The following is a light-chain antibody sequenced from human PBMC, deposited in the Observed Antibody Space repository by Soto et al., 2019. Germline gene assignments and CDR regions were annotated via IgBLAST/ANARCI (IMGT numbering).Light chain of an antibody. Sequence: EIQMTQSPSTLSASVGDRVTITCRASQSISSWLAWDQQEPGKAPKLLIYKASSLESGVPSRFSGSGSGTEFTLTISSLQPDDFATYYCQQYNSYWTFGQGTKVDIK. CDR1: QSISSW. J-gene: IGKJ1*01. CDR2: KAS. V-gene: IGKV1-5*03. CDR3: QQYNSYWT.